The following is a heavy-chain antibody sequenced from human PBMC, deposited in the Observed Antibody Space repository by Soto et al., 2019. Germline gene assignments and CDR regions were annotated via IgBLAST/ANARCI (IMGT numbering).Heavy chain of an antibody. D-gene: IGHD3-3*01. Sequence: PGGSLRLSCAASGFTFSRYGMHWVRQAPGKGLEWVAVIWYDGSNKYYADSVKGRFTISRDNSKNTLYLQMNSLRAEDTAVYYCARDLAYDFWSGYEYYFDYWGQGTLVTVSS. V-gene: IGHV3-33*01. CDR2: IWYDGSNK. J-gene: IGHJ4*02. CDR3: ARDLAYDFWSGYEYYFDY. CDR1: GFTFSRYG.